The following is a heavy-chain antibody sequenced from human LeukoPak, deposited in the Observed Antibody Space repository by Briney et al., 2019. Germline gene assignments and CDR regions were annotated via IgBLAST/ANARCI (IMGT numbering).Heavy chain of an antibody. V-gene: IGHV1-18*01. CDR2: ISAYNGNT. CDR3: ARAQSQWEQLPDDAFDI. D-gene: IGHD1-26*01. J-gene: IGHJ3*02. Sequence: ASVKVSCKASGYTFTSYGISWVRQAPGQGLEWMGWISAYNGNTNYAQKLQGRVTMTTDTSTSTAYMELRSLRSDDTAVYYCARAQSQWEQLPDDAFDIWGQGTMVTVSS. CDR1: GYTFTSYG.